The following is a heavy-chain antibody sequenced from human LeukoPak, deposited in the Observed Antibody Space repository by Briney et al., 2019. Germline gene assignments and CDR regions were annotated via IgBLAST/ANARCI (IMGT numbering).Heavy chain of an antibody. J-gene: IGHJ2*01. CDR3: ARGTHLWYFDL. V-gene: IGHV4-34*01. Sequence: PSETLSPTCAVYGGSFSGYYWSWIRQPPGKGLEWIGEINHSGSTNYNPSLKSRVPISIDTSKKQFSLNLSSVTAADTAVNYCARGTHLWYFDLWGRGTLVTVSS. CDR1: GGSFSGYY. CDR2: INHSGST.